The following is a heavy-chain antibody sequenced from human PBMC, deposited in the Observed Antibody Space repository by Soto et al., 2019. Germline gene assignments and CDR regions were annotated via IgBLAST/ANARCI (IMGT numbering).Heavy chain of an antibody. J-gene: IGHJ4*02. Sequence: PSETLSLTCAVYGGSFSGYYWSWIRQPPGKGLEWIGEINHSRSTNYNPSLKSRVTISVDTSKNQFSLKLSSVTAADTAVYYCARDALGYGYPYYFDCWGQGTLVTGSS. CDR2: INHSRST. CDR1: GGSFSGYY. D-gene: IGHD5-18*01. CDR3: ARDALGYGYPYYFDC. V-gene: IGHV4-34*01.